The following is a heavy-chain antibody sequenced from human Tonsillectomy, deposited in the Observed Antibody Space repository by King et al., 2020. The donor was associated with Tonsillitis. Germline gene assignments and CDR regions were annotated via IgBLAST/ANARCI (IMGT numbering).Heavy chain of an antibody. D-gene: IGHD2-2*01. V-gene: IGHV1-18*01. Sequence: QLVQSGTEVKKPGASVKVSCKASGYTFSNYGISWVRQAPGQGLEWMGWISAYNGNTNYAQKLQGRVTMTTETSTSTAYMELRSLRSDDTAVYYCARVDSVVVPATPNGGWFDPWGQGTLVTVSS. CDR1: GYTFSNYG. J-gene: IGHJ5*02. CDR3: ARVDSVVVPATPNGGWFDP. CDR2: ISAYNGNT.